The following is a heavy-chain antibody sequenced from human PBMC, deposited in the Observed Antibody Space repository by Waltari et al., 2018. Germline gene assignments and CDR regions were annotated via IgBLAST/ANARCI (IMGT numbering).Heavy chain of an antibody. V-gene: IGHV5-51*01. CDR2: IYPGDLYT. CDR3: ARQGGGSSNSGDAFDI. CDR1: GYGFTSYW. D-gene: IGHD6-6*01. J-gene: IGHJ3*02. Sequence: EVQLVQSGAEVKKPGESLKISCKGSGYGFTSYWIGWARQMPGKGLEWMGIIYPGDLYTRYSPAVQCQVTISADKSISTAYLQWSSLKASDTAMYYCARQGGGSSNSGDAFDIWGQGTMVTVSS.